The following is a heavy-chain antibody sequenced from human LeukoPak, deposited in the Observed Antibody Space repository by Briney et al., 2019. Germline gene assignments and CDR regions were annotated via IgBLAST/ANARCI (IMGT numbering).Heavy chain of an antibody. J-gene: IGHJ5*02. V-gene: IGHV1-3*01. D-gene: IGHD1-26*01. Sequence: ASVKVSCRTSGYTFTNYAIHWVRQAPGQRLEWMGWINAGNANTKYSQKFQGRVTITRDTSATTAYMELGSLRPEDTAVYYCANFGAWELTTHHVTWGQGTLVTVSS. CDR2: INAGNANT. CDR1: GYTFTNYA. CDR3: ANFGAWELTTHHVT.